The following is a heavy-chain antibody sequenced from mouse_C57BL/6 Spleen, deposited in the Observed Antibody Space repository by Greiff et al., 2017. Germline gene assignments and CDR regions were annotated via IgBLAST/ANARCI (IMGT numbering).Heavy chain of an antibody. CDR2: IDPSDSYT. CDR1: GYTFTSYW. CDR3: ARGGYYSNYGYFDV. V-gene: IGHV1-69*01. Sequence: QVQLKESGAELVMPGASVKLSCKASGYTFTSYWMHWVKQRPGQGLVWIGEIDPSDSYTNYNQKFKGKSTLTVDKSSSTAYMQLSSLTSEDSAVYYCARGGYYSNYGYFDVWGTGTTVTVSS. D-gene: IGHD2-5*01. J-gene: IGHJ1*03.